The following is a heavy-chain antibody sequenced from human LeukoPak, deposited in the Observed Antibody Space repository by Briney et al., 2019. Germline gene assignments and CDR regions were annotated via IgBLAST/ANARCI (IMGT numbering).Heavy chain of an antibody. D-gene: IGHD1-7*01. CDR3: ARDERGITGTPVPYQDY. V-gene: IGHV3-21*01. CDR2: ISSSSSYI. CDR1: GFTFSSYS. J-gene: IGHJ4*02. Sequence: GGSLRLSCAASGFTFSSYSMNWVRQAPGKGLEWVSSISSSSSYIYYADSVKGRFTISRDNAKNSLYLQMNSLRAEDTAVYYCARDERGITGTPVPYQDYWGQGTLVTVSS.